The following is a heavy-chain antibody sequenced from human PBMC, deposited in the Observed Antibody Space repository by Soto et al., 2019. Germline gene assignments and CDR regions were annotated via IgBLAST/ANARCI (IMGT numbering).Heavy chain of an antibody. CDR3: ARHSGSYFRDY. J-gene: IGHJ4*02. D-gene: IGHD1-26*01. CDR2: IYHSGST. CDR1: GDSISSSNW. Sequence: QVQLQESGPGLVKPSGTLSLTCAVSGDSISSSNWWSWVRQPPGKGLEWIGEIYHSGSTNYNPSLMSRVTISVDKSKNQFSLNLNSVTAADTAVYYCARHSGSYFRDYWGQATLVTVSS. V-gene: IGHV4-4*02.